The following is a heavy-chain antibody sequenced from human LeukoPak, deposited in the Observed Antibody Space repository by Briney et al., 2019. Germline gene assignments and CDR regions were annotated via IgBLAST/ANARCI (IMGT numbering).Heavy chain of an antibody. V-gene: IGHV4-4*07. CDR1: VGSISSCY. CDR2: IYTSGST. Sequence: ETLSLTCTVSVGSISSCYGSWIRQPAGKGLEGIGRIYTSGSTNYNPSLKSRVTMSVDTSKNQFSLKLSSVTAADTAVYYCARDDGYSNYGYFQHWGQGALVTVSS. D-gene: IGHD4-11*01. CDR3: ARDDGYSNYGYFQH. J-gene: IGHJ1*01.